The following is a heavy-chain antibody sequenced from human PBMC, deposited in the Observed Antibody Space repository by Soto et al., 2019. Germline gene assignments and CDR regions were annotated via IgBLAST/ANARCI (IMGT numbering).Heavy chain of an antibody. CDR3: ARDVAGRDGYNYHYYYGMDV. CDR2: IYYSGST. V-gene: IGHV4-31*03. D-gene: IGHD5-12*01. Sequence: PSETLSLTCTVSGGSISSGGYCRSLIRQHPGKGLEWIGYIYYSGSTYYNPSLKSRVTISVDTSKNQFSLKLSSVTAADTAVYYCARDVAGRDGYNYHYYYGMDVWGQGTTVTVSS. J-gene: IGHJ6*02. CDR1: GGSISSGGYC.